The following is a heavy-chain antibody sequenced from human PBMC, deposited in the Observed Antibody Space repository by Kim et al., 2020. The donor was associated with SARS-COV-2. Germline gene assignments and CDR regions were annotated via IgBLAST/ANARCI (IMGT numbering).Heavy chain of an antibody. CDR3: VRDCRSSTCRSLHAYGMDV. J-gene: IGHJ6*02. Sequence: SQTLSLTCTVSGASISSPHYYWAWIRQPPGKGLEWIGTIYYSGTTYYNPSLMGRVTISVDTSKSQFSLRLRSMTAADTAKYYCVRDCRSSTCRSLHAYGMDVWGQGTTVSVSS. V-gene: IGHV4-39*07. CDR1: GASISSPHYY. CDR2: IYYSGTT. D-gene: IGHD6-19*01.